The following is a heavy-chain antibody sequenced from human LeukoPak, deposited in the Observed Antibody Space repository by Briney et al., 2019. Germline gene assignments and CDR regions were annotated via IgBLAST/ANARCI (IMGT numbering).Heavy chain of an antibody. Sequence: GGSLRLSCAASGFTFSSYAMSWVRQAPGKGLEWVSAISGSGGSTYYADSVKGRFTISRDNAKNSLYLQMNSLRAEDTAVYYCARGGETGTSPFDYWGQGTLVTVSS. J-gene: IGHJ4*02. CDR2: ISGSGGST. CDR1: GFTFSSYA. V-gene: IGHV3-23*01. CDR3: ARGGETGTSPFDY. D-gene: IGHD1-7*01.